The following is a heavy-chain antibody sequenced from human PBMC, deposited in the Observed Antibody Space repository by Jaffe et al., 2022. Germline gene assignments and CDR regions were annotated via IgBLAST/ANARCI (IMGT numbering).Heavy chain of an antibody. CDR2: IRSKAYGGTT. V-gene: IGHV3-49*03. D-gene: IGHD3-10*01. CDR3: TRDVGGERRSYYGSGSYRFDY. J-gene: IGHJ4*02. Sequence: EVQLVESGGGLVQPGRSLRLSCTASGFTFGDYAMSWFRQAPGKGLEWVGFIRSKAYGGTTEYAASVKGRFTISRDDSKSIAYLQMNSLKTEDTAVYYCTRDVGGERRSYYGSGSYRFDYWGQGTLVTVSS. CDR1: GFTFGDYA.